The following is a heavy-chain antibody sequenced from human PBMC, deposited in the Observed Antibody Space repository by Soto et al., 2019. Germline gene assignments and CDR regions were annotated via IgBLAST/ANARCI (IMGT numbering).Heavy chain of an antibody. J-gene: IGHJ4*02. CDR1: GFTVSTKY. Sequence: EVQLVESGGGLVQPGGSLRLSCAASGFTVSTKYMSWVRQAPGKGLEWVSVIYSGGSTFYADSVRGRFTISRDNSKNTLYLQMNSLRDEDTAVYYCARDFPYCSSASCYSYWGQGTLVTVSS. CDR3: ARDFPYCSSASCYSY. V-gene: IGHV3-66*01. D-gene: IGHD2-2*01. CDR2: IYSGGST.